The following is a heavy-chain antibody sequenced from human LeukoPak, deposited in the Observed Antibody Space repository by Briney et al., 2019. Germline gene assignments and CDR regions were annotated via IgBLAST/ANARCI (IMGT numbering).Heavy chain of an antibody. Sequence: GGSLRLSCAASRFIFNSYSMTWVRQAPGKGLEWVSSISSSSMYIFYADSVKGRFTISRDNAKNSLYLQMNSLRAEDTAVYYCAREYCSGGSCYRIDSWGQGTLVTVSS. J-gene: IGHJ4*02. V-gene: IGHV3-21*01. CDR3: AREYCSGGSCYRIDS. D-gene: IGHD2-15*01. CDR1: RFIFNSYS. CDR2: ISSSSMYI.